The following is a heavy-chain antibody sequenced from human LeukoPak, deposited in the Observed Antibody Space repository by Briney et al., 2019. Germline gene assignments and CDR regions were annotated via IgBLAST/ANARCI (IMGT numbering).Heavy chain of an antibody. J-gene: IGHJ5*02. CDR1: GGSISSYY. V-gene: IGHV4-4*07. Sequence: PSETLSLTCTVSGGSISSYYWSWIRQPAGKGLEWIGRIYASGSTNYNPSLKSRVTMSVDTSKSQFSLKLISVTAAGTAVYYCARDPRGIVGANHNWFDPWGQGTLVTVSS. CDR3: ARDPRGIVGANHNWFDP. D-gene: IGHD1-26*01. CDR2: IYASGST.